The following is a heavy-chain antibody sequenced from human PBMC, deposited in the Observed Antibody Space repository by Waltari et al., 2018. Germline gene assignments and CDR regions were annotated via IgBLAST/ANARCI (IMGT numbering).Heavy chain of an antibody. Sequence: QVQLVQSGAEVKKPGSSVKVSCKASGGTFSSYAISWVRQAPGQGLGWMGGIIPIFGIANYAQKFQGRVTITADESTSTAYMELSSLRSEDTAVYYCARGREMATIGGPYYYYGMDVWGQGTTVTVSS. V-gene: IGHV1-69*01. CDR3: ARGREMATIGGPYYYYGMDV. J-gene: IGHJ6*02. D-gene: IGHD5-12*01. CDR2: IIPIFGIA. CDR1: GGTFSSYA.